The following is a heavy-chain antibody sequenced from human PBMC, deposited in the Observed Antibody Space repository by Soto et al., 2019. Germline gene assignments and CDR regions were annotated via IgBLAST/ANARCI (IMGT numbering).Heavy chain of an antibody. CDR1: GGSITSSSYY. CDR3: ATQEVGGSYVYTFDP. V-gene: IGHV4-39*01. J-gene: IGHJ5*02. Sequence: SETLSLTCTVSGGSITSSSYYWGWIRQPPGKGLEWIGSIYYSGSTYYNPSLKSRVTISVDTSKNQFSLKLSSVAAADTAVYYCATQEVGGSYVYTFDPWGQGTLVTVS. CDR2: IYYSGST. D-gene: IGHD1-26*01.